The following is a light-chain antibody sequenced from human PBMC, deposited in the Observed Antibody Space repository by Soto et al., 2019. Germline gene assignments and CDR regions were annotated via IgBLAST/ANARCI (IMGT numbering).Light chain of an antibody. CDR2: KVS. Sequence: DVVMTQSPLSLPVTLGQPASISCRSSQSPLYSDGNTYLSWFHQRPGQSPRRLIYKVSHRDSGVXDXXNGSGSGTDFTLLINRVEAEDLGVYYCMQGTYWPYTFGQGTKLEIK. CDR3: MQGTYWPYT. V-gene: IGKV2-30*01. CDR1: QSPLYSDGNTY. J-gene: IGKJ2*01.